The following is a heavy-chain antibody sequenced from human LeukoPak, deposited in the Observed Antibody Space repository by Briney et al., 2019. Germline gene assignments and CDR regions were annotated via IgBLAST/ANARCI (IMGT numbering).Heavy chain of an antibody. Sequence: TSETLSLTCAVYGGSFSGYYWSWIRQPPGKGLEWIGEINHSGSTNYNPSLKSRVTISVDTSKNQFSLKLSSVTAADTAVCYCARGRGYSYGYEDYWGQGTLVTVSS. J-gene: IGHJ4*02. CDR2: INHSGST. CDR3: ARGRGYSYGYEDY. V-gene: IGHV4-34*01. CDR1: GGSFSGYY. D-gene: IGHD5-18*01.